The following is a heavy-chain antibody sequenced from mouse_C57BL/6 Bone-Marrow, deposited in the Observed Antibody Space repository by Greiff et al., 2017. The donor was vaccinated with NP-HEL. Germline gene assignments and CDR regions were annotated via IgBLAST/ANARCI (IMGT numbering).Heavy chain of an antibody. CDR1: GYTFTSYG. CDR3: ARPYYYGSSYGYFDV. Sequence: QVQLQQSGAELARPGASVKLSCKASGYTFTSYGISWVKQRTGQGLEWIGEIYPRSGNTYYNEKFKGKATLTADKSSSTAYMELRSLTSEDSAVYFCARPYYYGSSYGYFDVWGTGTTVTVSS. CDR2: IYPRSGNT. J-gene: IGHJ1*03. V-gene: IGHV1-81*01. D-gene: IGHD1-1*01.